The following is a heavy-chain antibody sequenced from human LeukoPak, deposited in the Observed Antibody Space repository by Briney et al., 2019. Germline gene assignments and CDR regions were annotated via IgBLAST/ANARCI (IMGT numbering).Heavy chain of an antibody. CDR3: ARRRIVVVPFDP. CDR2: INHSGST. D-gene: IGHD2-2*01. CDR1: GGSFSGYY. V-gene: IGHV4-34*01. Sequence: PSETLSLTCAAYGGSFSGYYWSWIRQPPGKGLEWIGEINHSGSTNYNPSLKSRVTISVDTSKNRFSLKLSSVTAADTAVYYCARRRIVVVPFDPWGQGTLVTVSS. J-gene: IGHJ5*02.